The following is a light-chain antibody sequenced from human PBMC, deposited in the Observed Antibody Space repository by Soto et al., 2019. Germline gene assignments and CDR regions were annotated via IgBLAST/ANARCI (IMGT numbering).Light chain of an antibody. Sequence: EIVMTQSPATLSVSPWERATLSCRASQSVSSNLALYQQKPGQAPRLLIYGASTRATGIPARFSGSGSGTEFTLTISSLQSEDFAVYYCQQYNDWPRTCGQGTKVDI. CDR2: GAS. CDR3: QQYNDWPRT. J-gene: IGKJ1*01. CDR1: QSVSSN. V-gene: IGKV3-15*01.